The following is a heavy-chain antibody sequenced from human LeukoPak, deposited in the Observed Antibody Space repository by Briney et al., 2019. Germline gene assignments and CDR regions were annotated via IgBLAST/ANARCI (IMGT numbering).Heavy chain of an antibody. D-gene: IGHD3-22*01. CDR3: ARVFYHDSSGYYYGYYFDY. CDR2: ISSSGSTI. CDR1: GFTFSSYW. J-gene: IGHJ4*02. V-gene: IGHV3-48*04. Sequence: GGSLRLSCAAPGFTFSSYWMSWVRQAPGKGLEWVSYISSSGSTIYYADSVKGRFTISRDNAKNSLYLQMNSLRAEDTAVYYCARVFYHDSSGYYYGYYFDYWGQGTLVTVSS.